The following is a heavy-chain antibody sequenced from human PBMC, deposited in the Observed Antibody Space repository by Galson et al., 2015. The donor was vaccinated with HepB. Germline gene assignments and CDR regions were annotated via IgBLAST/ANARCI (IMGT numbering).Heavy chain of an antibody. Sequence: SLRLSCAASGFTFSSYAMIWVRQAPGKGLEWVSAISHSGTSTYYADSVKGRFTISRDNSKNTMYVQINSLRAEDTAEYYCAKGIVEWHLGGAFDIWGQGTMVTVSA. V-gene: IGHV3-23*01. CDR2: ISHSGTST. CDR1: GFTFSSYA. CDR3: AKGIVEWHLGGAFDI. J-gene: IGHJ3*02. D-gene: IGHD2-15*01.